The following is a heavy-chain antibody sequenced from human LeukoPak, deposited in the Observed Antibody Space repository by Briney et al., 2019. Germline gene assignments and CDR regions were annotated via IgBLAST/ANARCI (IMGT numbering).Heavy chain of an antibody. Sequence: SETLSLTCTVSGGSISNTAYYWGWIRQPPGKGLEWIGYIYYSGSTNYNPSLKSRVTISVDTSKNQFSLKLSSVTAADMAVYYCARESFYGSEGYYYYGMDVWGQGTTVTVSS. J-gene: IGHJ6*02. CDR3: ARESFYGSEGYYYYGMDV. D-gene: IGHD3-10*01. CDR1: GGSISNTAYY. V-gene: IGHV4-61*08. CDR2: IYYSGST.